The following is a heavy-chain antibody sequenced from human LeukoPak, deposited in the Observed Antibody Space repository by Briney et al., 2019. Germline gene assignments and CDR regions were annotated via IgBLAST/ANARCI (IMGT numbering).Heavy chain of an antibody. J-gene: IGHJ3*02. D-gene: IGHD4/OR15-4a*01. CDR2: IYPSGGTT. V-gene: IGHV4-61*02. Sequence: SETLSLTCTVSGGSINSGSHYWSWIRQPAGKGLEWIGRIYPSGGTTNYNPSLKSRVTISVDTSKNQFSLKLTSVTAADTAVYYCAKVMTMVVHVFDIWGQGTMVTVSS. CDR3: AKVMTMVVHVFDI. CDR1: GGSINSGSHY.